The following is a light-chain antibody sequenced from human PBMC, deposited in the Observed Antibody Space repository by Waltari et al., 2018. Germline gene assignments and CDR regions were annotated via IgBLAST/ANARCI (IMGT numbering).Light chain of an antibody. CDR3: GTWDSSLSGAV. CDR1: HSNIGNNY. Sequence: QSVLTQPPSVSAAPGQRVTISCSGGHSNIGNNYVSWYRQFPGTAPKLLIYGDSERPSGVPGRFSGSKSGTSATLDITGLQAGDEADYYCGTWDSSLSGAVFGGGTHLTVL. V-gene: IGLV1-51*02. CDR2: GDS. J-gene: IGLJ7*01.